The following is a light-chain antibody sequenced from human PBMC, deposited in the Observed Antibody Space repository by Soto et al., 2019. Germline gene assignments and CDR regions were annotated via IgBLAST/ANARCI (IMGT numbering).Light chain of an antibody. CDR3: AAWDDSLSGVV. J-gene: IGLJ2*01. CDR1: TANIGNNY. V-gene: IGLV1-47*01. Sequence: QSVLTQPPSASETPGQRVTISCSGSTANIGNNYVYWYQQLPGTAPKLLIHRSDQRASGVPDRFSGSKSGTSASLAIRGLRSYHDAHYYCAAWDDSLSGVVFGGGTKVTLL. CDR2: RSD.